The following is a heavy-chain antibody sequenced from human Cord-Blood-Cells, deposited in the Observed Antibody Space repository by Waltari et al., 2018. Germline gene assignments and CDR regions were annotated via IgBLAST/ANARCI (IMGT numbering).Heavy chain of an antibody. CDR2: ISAYNGNK. D-gene: IGHD3-3*01. Sequence: QVQLVQSGAEVKKPGASVKVSCKASGYTFTSYGISWVRHAPGQGLEWMGWISAYNGNKNYAQKLQGRVTMTTDTSTSTAYMELRSLRSDDTAVYYCARDLLDFWSGYYAFDIWGQGTMVTVSS. CDR3: ARDLLDFWSGYYAFDI. V-gene: IGHV1-18*01. J-gene: IGHJ3*02. CDR1: GYTFTSYG.